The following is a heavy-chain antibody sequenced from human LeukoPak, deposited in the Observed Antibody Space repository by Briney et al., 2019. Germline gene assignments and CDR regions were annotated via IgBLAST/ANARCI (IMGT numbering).Heavy chain of an antibody. CDR3: ARVSGRTYYYDSSGYSYFDY. Sequence: SVKVSCKASGGTFSSYAISWVRQAPGQGLEWMGRIIPILGIANYAQKFQGRVTITADKSTSTAYMELSSLRSEDTAVYYCARVSGRTYYYDSSGYSYFDYWGQGTLVTVSS. V-gene: IGHV1-69*04. CDR2: IIPILGIA. CDR1: GGTFSSYA. J-gene: IGHJ4*02. D-gene: IGHD3-22*01.